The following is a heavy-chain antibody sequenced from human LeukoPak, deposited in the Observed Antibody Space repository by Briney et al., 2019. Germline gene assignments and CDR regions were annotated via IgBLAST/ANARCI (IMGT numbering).Heavy chain of an antibody. J-gene: IGHJ6*03. CDR2: VYSSGTT. Sequence: SETLSLTCNVSGYSLGSGYFWGWIRQPPGKGLEWIGGVYSSGTTYYNPSLESRLTISLKTSKNQFSLKLRSVTAADTAVYYCARRPDWGYDYYMDVWGKGTTVTVSS. CDR3: ARRPDWGYDYYMDV. CDR1: GYSLGSGYF. V-gene: IGHV4-38-2*02. D-gene: IGHD3-16*01.